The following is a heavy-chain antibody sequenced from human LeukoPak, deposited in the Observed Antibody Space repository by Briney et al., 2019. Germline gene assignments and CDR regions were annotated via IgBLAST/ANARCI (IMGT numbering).Heavy chain of an antibody. CDR1: GGSISSYY. CDR2: IYYSGSA. CDR3: ARAGEPYDYSNYDWFDP. D-gene: IGHD4-11*01. J-gene: IGHJ5*02. V-gene: IGHV4-59*08. Sequence: SETLSLTCTVSGGSISSYYWSWIRQPPGKGLEWIGYIYYSGSANYNPSLKSRVTISVDTSKNQFSLKLSSVTAADTAVYYCARAGEPYDYSNYDWFDPWGQGTLVTVSS.